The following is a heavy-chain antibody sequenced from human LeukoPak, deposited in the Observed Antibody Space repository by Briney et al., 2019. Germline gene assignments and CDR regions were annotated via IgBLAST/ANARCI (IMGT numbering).Heavy chain of an antibody. CDR2: ISSNGGNT. D-gene: IGHD4-17*01. Sequence: PGGSLRLSCVASGFNFNDHWMTWVRQAPGKGLEYVSGISSNGGNTYYANSVKGRFTISRDNSKNTLYLQMGSLRPEDMAVYYCARDYGDYAYFDSWGQGTLVTVSS. J-gene: IGHJ4*02. V-gene: IGHV3-64*01. CDR3: ARDYGDYAYFDS. CDR1: GFNFNDHW.